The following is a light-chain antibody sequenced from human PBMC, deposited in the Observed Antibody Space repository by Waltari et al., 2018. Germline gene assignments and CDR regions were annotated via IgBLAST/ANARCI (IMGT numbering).Light chain of an antibody. Sequence: VRAPLSCTASQSVSSHLAWYQQKPGQAPRLLIYGASTRATGIPARFSGSGSGTEFTLTISSLQSEDFAVYYCQQYNNWPPWTFGQGSKVEIK. CDR1: QSVSSH. CDR2: GAS. V-gene: IGKV3-15*01. J-gene: IGKJ1*01. CDR3: QQYNNWPPWT.